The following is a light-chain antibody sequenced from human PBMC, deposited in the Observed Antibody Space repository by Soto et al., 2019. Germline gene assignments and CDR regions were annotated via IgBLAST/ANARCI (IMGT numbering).Light chain of an antibody. J-gene: IGKJ1*01. CDR2: GAS. CDR3: QQYNNWPPWT. Sequence: EIVMTQSPATLSVSPGERATLSCRASQSVSSNLAWYQQKPGQAPRLLIYGASTRATCIPARFSGSGSGTELTLTISSLQSEDFAVYYCQQYNNWPPWTFGQGTKVEIK. CDR1: QSVSSN. V-gene: IGKV3-15*01.